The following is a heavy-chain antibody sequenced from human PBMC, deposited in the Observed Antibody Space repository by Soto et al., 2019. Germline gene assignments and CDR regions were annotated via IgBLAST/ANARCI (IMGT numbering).Heavy chain of an antibody. V-gene: IGHV3-23*01. CDR1: GFTFDSFA. J-gene: IGHJ6*03. CDR2: ISAGSGKT. CDR3: TKDLNEAAANYYMGV. Sequence: EVQLLESGGDLVQPGGSLRLSCAASGFTFDSFAMSWVRQAPGRGLEWVSVISAGSGKTFYADSERGRFTITRDDSKSTLYLQMNSLRADDTALYFCTKDLNEAAANYYMGVWGRGTTVTVSS. D-gene: IGHD2-15*01.